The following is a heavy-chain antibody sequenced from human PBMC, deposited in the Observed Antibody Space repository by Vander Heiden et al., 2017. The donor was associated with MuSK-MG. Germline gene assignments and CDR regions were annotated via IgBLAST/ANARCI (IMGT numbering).Heavy chain of an antibody. D-gene: IGHD3-22*01. Sequence: EVRLLESEGGLVQPGGYLRLSCAASGFTFSSYAMSWVRQDPGKGLEWVSAISGSGGSTYYADSVKGRFTISRDNSKNTLYLQMNSLRAEDTAVYYCAKASEQTTYYYDSSGSDYWGQGTLVTVSS. CDR1: GFTFSSYA. J-gene: IGHJ4*02. CDR2: ISGSGGST. CDR3: AKASEQTTYYYDSSGSDY. V-gene: IGHV3-23*01.